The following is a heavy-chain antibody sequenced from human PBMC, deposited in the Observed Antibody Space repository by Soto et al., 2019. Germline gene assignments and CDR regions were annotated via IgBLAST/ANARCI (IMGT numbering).Heavy chain of an antibody. CDR2: IFYTGVT. CDR1: GGSISTYY. CDR3: AGAKPTFDG. J-gene: IGHJ3*01. V-gene: IGHV4-59*01. Sequence: QVQLQESGPGLVKPSETLSLTCTVSGGSISTYYWTWIRQTPGKGLEWVGDIFYTGVTNYNPSLKSRVTMSVDTSKNQISLKLSSVTAADAAVYNFAGAKPTFDGWGPGKMVTVSA.